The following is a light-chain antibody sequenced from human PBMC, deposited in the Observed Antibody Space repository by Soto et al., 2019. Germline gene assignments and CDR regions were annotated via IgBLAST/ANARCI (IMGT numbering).Light chain of an antibody. J-gene: IGKJ1*01. CDR2: GAS. CDR3: QQYGSLSWT. V-gene: IGKV3-20*01. CDR1: QSVSSNY. Sequence: VFTQSPCTVSLSPGERATLSCRASQSVSSNYLAWYQQKPGQAPRLLIYGASTRATGVPDRFSGSGSGTDFTLTISRLEPEDFAVYHCQQYGSLSWTFGQGTKVDIK.